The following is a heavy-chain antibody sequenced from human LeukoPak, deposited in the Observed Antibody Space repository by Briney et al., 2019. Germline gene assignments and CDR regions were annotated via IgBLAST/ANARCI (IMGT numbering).Heavy chain of an antibody. CDR1: GYTFTGYY. D-gene: IGHD6-13*01. Sequence: ASVKVPCKASGYTFTGYYMHWVRQAPGQGLEWMGWINPNSGGTNYAQKFQGRVTMTRDTSISTAYMELSRLRSDDTAVYYCARGGYSSSWNENWFDPWGQGTLVTVSS. CDR3: ARGGYSSSWNENWFDP. CDR2: INPNSGGT. J-gene: IGHJ5*02. V-gene: IGHV1-2*02.